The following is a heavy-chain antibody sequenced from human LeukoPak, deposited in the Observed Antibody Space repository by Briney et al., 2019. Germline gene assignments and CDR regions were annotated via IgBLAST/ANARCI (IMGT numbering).Heavy chain of an antibody. V-gene: IGHV3-30*18. Sequence: GRSLRLSCAASGFTFSSYGMHWVRQAPGKGLEWVAVISYDGSNKYYADSVKGRFTISRDNSKNTLYLQMNSLRAEDTAVYYCAKDGSGGVNHYFDYWGQGTLVTVSS. CDR3: AKDGSGGVNHYFDY. CDR1: GFTFSSYG. CDR2: ISYDGSNK. J-gene: IGHJ4*02. D-gene: IGHD6-25*01.